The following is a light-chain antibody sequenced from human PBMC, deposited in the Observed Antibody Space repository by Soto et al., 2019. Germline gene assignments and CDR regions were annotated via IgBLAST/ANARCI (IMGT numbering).Light chain of an antibody. CDR2: EVS. V-gene: IGLV2-23*02. J-gene: IGLJ1*01. CDR1: SSDVGSYNL. Sequence: QSVLTQPASVSGSPGQSITISCTGTSSDVGSYNLVSWYQQHPGKAPKLMIYEVSKRPSGVSNRFSGSKSGNTASLTISGLQAEDEADDYCCSYAGSSTYVFGTGTQLTVL. CDR3: CSYAGSSTYV.